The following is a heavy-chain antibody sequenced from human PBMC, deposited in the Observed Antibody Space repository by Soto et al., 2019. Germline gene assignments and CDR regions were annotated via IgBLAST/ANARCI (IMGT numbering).Heavy chain of an antibody. J-gene: IGHJ4*02. CDR2: IYYSGST. V-gene: IGHV4-31*03. Sequence: LSLTCTVSGGSISSGGYYWSWIRQHPGKGLEWIGYIYYSGSTYYNPSLKSRVTISVDTSKNQFSLKLSSVTAADTAVYYCARVTYYYDSSGYNFDYWGQGTLVTVSS. D-gene: IGHD3-22*01. CDR1: GGSISSGGYY. CDR3: ARVTYYYDSSGYNFDY.